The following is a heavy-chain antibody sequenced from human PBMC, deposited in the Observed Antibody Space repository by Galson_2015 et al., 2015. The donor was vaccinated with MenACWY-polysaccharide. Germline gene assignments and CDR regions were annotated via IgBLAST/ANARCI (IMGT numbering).Heavy chain of an antibody. Sequence: SLRLSCAASGLTFSNWWMTWVRQSPGKGLEWVASIKKDGSEKYYVDSVKGRFTISRDNSKNTLYLQMNSLTVEDTAVYFCARVLEPYITSYYYGLDVWGRGTTVTVSS. CDR1: GLTFSNWW. D-gene: IGHD2-8*02. CDR3: ARVLEPYITSYYYGLDV. V-gene: IGHV3-7*03. CDR2: IKKDGSEK. J-gene: IGHJ6*02.